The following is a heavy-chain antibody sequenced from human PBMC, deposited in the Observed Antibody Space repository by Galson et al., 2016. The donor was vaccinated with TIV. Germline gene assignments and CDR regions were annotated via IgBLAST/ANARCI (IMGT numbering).Heavy chain of an antibody. J-gene: IGHJ4*02. CDR1: GFTFNHYG. V-gene: IGHV3-20*01. Sequence: SLRLSCAASGFTFNHYGMTWVRQPPGKGLAWVSDIIANGNIADYADSVKGRFTIARENAKNALFLQMNRLRAADTALYLCARHVSCGGDCYYFDLWGRGTLVTVSS. D-gene: IGHD2-21*01. CDR3: ARHVSCGGDCYYFDL. CDR2: IIANGNIA.